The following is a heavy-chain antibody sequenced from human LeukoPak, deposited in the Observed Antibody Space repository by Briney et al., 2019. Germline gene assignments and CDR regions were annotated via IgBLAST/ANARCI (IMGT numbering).Heavy chain of an antibody. V-gene: IGHV1-69*13. CDR3: ARERSEYSSSHDYYYYMDV. CDR1: GGTFTGSA. J-gene: IGHJ6*03. CDR2: IILIYGTA. D-gene: IGHD6-6*01. Sequence: GASVKVSCKASGGTFTGSATSGVRRGPGQGLEGWGGIILIYGTANYAQKFQGRVTITADESTSTAYMELSSLRSEDTAVYYCARERSEYSSSHDYYYYMDVWGKGTTVTVSS.